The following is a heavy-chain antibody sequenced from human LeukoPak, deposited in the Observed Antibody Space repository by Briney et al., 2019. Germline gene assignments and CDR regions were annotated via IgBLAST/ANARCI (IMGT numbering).Heavy chain of an antibody. CDR2: IGWNSGSI. V-gene: IGHV3-9*01. D-gene: IGHD1-26*01. CDR3: AKDGIVGATRGAFDI. CDR1: GFTFDDYA. J-gene: IGHJ3*02. Sequence: SGGSLRLSCAASGFTFDDYAMHWVRQAPGKGLEWVSGIGWNSGSIGYADSVKGRFTISRDNAKNSLYLQMNSLRAEDTALYYCAKDGIVGATRGAFDIWGQGTMVTVSS.